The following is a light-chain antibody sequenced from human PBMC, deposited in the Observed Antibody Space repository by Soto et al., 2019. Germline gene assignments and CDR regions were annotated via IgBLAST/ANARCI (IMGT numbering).Light chain of an antibody. CDR2: WAS. Sequence: DIVMTQSPDSLSVSLGERATINCKSSQSVLYSSKNKNYLAWYQQKPGQSPKLLIYWASTRESGVPDRFSGSGSGTDFTLTIRSLQAEDVAVYYCQQYYTTPLLTFGGGTKVEIK. CDR3: QQYYTTPLLT. J-gene: IGKJ4*01. V-gene: IGKV4-1*01. CDR1: QSVLYSSKNKNY.